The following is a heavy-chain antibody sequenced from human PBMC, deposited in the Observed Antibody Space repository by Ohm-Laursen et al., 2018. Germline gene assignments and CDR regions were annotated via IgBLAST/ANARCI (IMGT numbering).Heavy chain of an antibody. CDR3: ARDDDTSSHYSRFDY. CDR2: IKEDGSEK. D-gene: IGHD3-22*01. Sequence: SLRLSCAASGFTFNTFYMSWVRQAPGKGLEWVANIKEDGSEKYYVDSVKGRFTISRDNAKNSLYLQMNSLRAEDTAVYYCARDDDTSSHYSRFDYWGQETLVTVSS. V-gene: IGHV3-7*01. CDR1: GFTFNTFY. J-gene: IGHJ4*02.